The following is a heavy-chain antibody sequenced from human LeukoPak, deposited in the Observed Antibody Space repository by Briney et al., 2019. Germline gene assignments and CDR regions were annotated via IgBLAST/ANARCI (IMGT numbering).Heavy chain of an antibody. CDR2: IYYSGST. D-gene: IGHD6-6*01. CDR1: GGSISSCY. Sequence: SSETLSLTCTVSGGSISSCYWSWIRQPPEKGLEWIGYIYYSGSTNYNPSLKSRVIISVDTSKNQFSLKLSSVTAADTAVYYCARSSIAARPSDAFDIWGQGTMVTVSS. V-gene: IGHV4-59*01. CDR3: ARSSIAARPSDAFDI. J-gene: IGHJ3*02.